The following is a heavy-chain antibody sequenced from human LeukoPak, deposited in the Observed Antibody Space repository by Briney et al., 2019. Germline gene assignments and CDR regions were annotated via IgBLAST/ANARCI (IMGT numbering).Heavy chain of an antibody. V-gene: IGHV3-30*18. CDR3: AKERLWFGEFESPYYFDY. Sequence: PGGSLRLSFAASGFTFSSYGMHWVRQAPGKGLEWVAVISYDGSNKYYADSVKGRFTISRDNSKNTLYLQMNSLRAEDTAVYYCAKERLWFGEFESPYYFDYWGQGTLVTVSS. D-gene: IGHD3-10*01. CDR2: ISYDGSNK. J-gene: IGHJ4*02. CDR1: GFTFSSYG.